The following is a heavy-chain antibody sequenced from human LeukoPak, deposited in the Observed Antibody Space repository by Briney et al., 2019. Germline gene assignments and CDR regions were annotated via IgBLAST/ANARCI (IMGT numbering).Heavy chain of an antibody. CDR2: IIPIFGTA. CDR3: ARVVTTHDAFDI. CDR1: GGTFSSYA. Sequence: ASVKVSCKASGGTFSSYAISWVRQAPGQGLEWMGGIIPIFGTANYAQRFQGRVTITADESTSTAYMELSSLRSEDTAVYHCARVVTTHDAFDIWGQGTMVTVSS. J-gene: IGHJ3*02. D-gene: IGHD1-1*01. V-gene: IGHV1-69*13.